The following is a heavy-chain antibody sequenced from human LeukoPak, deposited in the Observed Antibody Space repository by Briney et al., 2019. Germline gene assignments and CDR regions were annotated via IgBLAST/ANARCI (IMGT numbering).Heavy chain of an antibody. V-gene: IGHV3-9*01. CDR3: AKEAYTSGSILGAFDV. Sequence: PGRSLRLSCAASGFTFEDFGMHWVRQAPGKGLEWVSGISWNSDNIGYADSVKGRFTLSRDNAKNSLYLQMNSLRPEDTALYYCAKEAYTSGSILGAFDVWGQGTMVTVSS. CDR2: ISWNSDNI. J-gene: IGHJ3*01. D-gene: IGHD6-19*01. CDR1: GFTFEDFG.